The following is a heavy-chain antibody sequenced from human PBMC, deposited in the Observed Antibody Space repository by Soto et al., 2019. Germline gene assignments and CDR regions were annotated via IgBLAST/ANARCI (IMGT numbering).Heavy chain of an antibody. D-gene: IGHD3-9*01. CDR2: IYYSGST. J-gene: IGHJ4*02. V-gene: IGHV4-59*08. CDR1: GGSISSYY. CDR3: ARFTYYDILTGYYAPFDY. Sequence: SETLSLTCTVSGGSISSYYWSWIRQPPGKGLEWIGYIYYSGSTNYNPSLKSRVTISVDTSKNQFSLKLSSVTAADTAVYYCARFTYYDILTGYYAPFDYWGQGTLVTVSS.